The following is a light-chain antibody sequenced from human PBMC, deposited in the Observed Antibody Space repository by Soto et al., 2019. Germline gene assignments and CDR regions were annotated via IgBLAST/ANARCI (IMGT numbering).Light chain of an antibody. V-gene: IGKV3-15*01. CDR2: GAS. CDR3: QRYNNWPPWT. CDR1: QSVSSN. Sequence: EIVMTQSPATLSVSPGEKATLSCRASQSVSSNLAWYQQKPGQAPRLLIYGASTRATAIPARFSGSGSGTEFTLTICSLQSEDFAVYYCQRYNNWPPWTFGQGTKVEIK. J-gene: IGKJ1*01.